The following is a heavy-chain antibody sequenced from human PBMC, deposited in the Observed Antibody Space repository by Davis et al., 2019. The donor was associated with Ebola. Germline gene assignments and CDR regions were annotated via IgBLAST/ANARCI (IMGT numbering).Heavy chain of an antibody. CDR2: IYSSGGT. Sequence: PSETLSLTCSVSGGAVSSGGYFWAWIRQPPGKGLDWIGYIYSSGGTSLSPSLVSRVTILRDTSKNQFSLNLRFLTAADTAVYYCARVGDFQGVYWGQGTLVTVSS. D-gene: IGHD2-8*01. V-gene: IGHV4-61*08. CDR1: GGAVSSGGYF. J-gene: IGHJ4*02. CDR3: ARVGDFQGVY.